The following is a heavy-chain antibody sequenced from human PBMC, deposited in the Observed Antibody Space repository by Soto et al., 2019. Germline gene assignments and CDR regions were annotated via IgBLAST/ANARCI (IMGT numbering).Heavy chain of an antibody. D-gene: IGHD3-3*01. J-gene: IGHJ4*02. V-gene: IGHV1-8*01. CDR2: MSPNTGNT. CDR1: GYSFTTYD. CDR3: ARSPRCSYGVCSRYYFDS. Sequence: QVQLVQSGAEVKKRGASVRVSCKTSGYSFTTYDINWVLQATGQGLEWMGWMSPNTGNTGYAQTFQGRVTMTRDSNTSISTAYMELRSLRSEDTAVYYCARSPRCSYGVCSRYYFDSWGQGTLVTVSS.